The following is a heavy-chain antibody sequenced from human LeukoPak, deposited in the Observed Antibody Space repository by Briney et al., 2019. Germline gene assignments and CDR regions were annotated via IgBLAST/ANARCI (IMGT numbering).Heavy chain of an antibody. D-gene: IGHD3-10*01. CDR2: IYSGGST. CDR1: GFTVSSNY. J-gene: IGHJ5*02. CDR3: ARDLYYYGSGSYYYH. V-gene: IGHV3-53*01. Sequence: PGGSLRLSCAASGFTVSSNYMSWVRQAPGKGLEWVSVIYSGGSTYYADSVKGRFTISGDNAKNSLYLQMNSLRAEDTAVYYCARDLYYYGSGSYYYHWGQGTLVTVSS.